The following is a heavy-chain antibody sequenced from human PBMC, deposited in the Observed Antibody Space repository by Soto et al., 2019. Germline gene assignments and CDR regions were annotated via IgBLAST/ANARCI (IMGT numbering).Heavy chain of an antibody. J-gene: IGHJ2*01. V-gene: IGHV1-3*01. Sequence: QVQVVRSGAEVKKPGASVKVSCKASGYTFTSYAMHWVRQAPGQRLEWMGWINPGNGNTKNSQKFQGRVTITRDTFASTAYMELSSLRSEDTAVYYCARGASSVTTFYFDLWGRGTLVTVSS. CDR1: GYTFTSYA. CDR3: ARGASSVTTFYFDL. D-gene: IGHD4-17*01. CDR2: INPGNGNT.